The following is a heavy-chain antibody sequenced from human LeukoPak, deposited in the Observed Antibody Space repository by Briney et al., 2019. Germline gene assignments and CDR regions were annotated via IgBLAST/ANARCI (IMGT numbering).Heavy chain of an antibody. CDR1: GFTFSSHG. CDR3: ARADGYNRAFDI. J-gene: IGHJ3*02. D-gene: IGHD5-24*01. CDR2: ISPSGGIT. Sequence: GGSLRLSCAASGFTFSSHGMNWVRQAPGKGLEWVSGISPSGGITYYTDSVKGRFTISRDNSKNTLYLQMNSLRAEDTAVYYCARADGYNRAFDIWGQGTMVTVSS. V-gene: IGHV3-23*01.